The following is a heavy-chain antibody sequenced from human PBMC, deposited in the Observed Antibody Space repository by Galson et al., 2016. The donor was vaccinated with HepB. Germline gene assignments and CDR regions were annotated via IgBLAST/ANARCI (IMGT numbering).Heavy chain of an antibody. J-gene: IGHJ3*02. CDR2: ISGSGDTT. D-gene: IGHD2-21*01. V-gene: IGHV3-23*01. Sequence: SLRLSCAASGFTFSSYAMNCVRQAPGKGLEWVSTISGSGDTTYYADSVKGRFTISRDNSNNTLYLQMNSLRAEDTAIYYCAKDIPPRGHDAFDIWGRGTMVTVSS. CDR3: AKDIPPRGHDAFDI. CDR1: GFTFSSYA.